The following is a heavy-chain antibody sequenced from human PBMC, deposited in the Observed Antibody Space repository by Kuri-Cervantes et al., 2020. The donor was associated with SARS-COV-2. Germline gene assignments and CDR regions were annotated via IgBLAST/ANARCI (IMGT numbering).Heavy chain of an antibody. CDR2: IIPIFGTA. CDR3: ARGEYYDFWSGLVDYYYYMDV. D-gene: IGHD3-3*01. Sequence: SVKVSCKASGGTFSSYAISWVRQAPGQGLEWMGGIIPIFGTANYAQKFQGRVTITADESTSTAYMELSSLRSEDTAVYYCARGEYYDFWSGLVDYYYYMDVWGKGTTVTVSS. J-gene: IGHJ6*03. CDR1: GGTFSSYA. V-gene: IGHV1-69*13.